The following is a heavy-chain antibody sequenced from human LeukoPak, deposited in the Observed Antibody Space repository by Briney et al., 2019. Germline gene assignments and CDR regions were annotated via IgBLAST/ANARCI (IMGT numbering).Heavy chain of an antibody. D-gene: IGHD3-10*01. CDR3: TTMVRGVIPRSFYMDV. Sequence: GGSLRLSCAASGFTFSNAWMSWVRQAPGKGLEWVGRIKSKTDGGTTDYAAPVKGRFTISRDDSKNTLYLQMNSLKTEDTAVYYCTTMVRGVIPRSFYMDVWGKGTTVTVSS. CDR2: IKSKTDGGTT. CDR1: GFTFSNAW. V-gene: IGHV3-15*01. J-gene: IGHJ6*03.